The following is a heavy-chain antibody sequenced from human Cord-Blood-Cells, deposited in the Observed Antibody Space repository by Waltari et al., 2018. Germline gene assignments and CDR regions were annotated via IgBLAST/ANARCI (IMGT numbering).Heavy chain of an antibody. V-gene: IGHV3-73*02. CDR3: TRHLRGYDVPFDY. J-gene: IGHJ4*02. CDR2: IRSKANSYAT. Sequence: EVQLVESGGGLVQPGGSLNLSCAASGVPFSGSAMHRVRPASGKGLEWVGRIRSKANSYATAYAASVKGRFTISRDDSKNTAYLQMNSLKTEDTAVYYCTRHLRGYDVPFDYWGQGTLVTVSS. CDR1: GVPFSGSA. D-gene: IGHD5-12*01.